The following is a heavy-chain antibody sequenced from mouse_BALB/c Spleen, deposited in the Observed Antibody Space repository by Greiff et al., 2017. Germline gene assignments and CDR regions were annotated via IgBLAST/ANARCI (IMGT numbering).Heavy chain of an antibody. J-gene: IGHJ4*01. CDR3: ANYYGRGDAMDY. V-gene: IGHV3-8*02. CDR2: ISYSGST. CDR1: GDSITSGY. D-gene: IGHD1-2*01. Sequence: EVQLVESGPSLVKPSQTLSLTCSVTGDSITSGYWNWIRKFPGNKLEYMGYISYSGSTYYNPSLKSRISITRDTSKNQYYLQLNSVTTEYTATYYCANYYGRGDAMDYWGQGTSVTVSS.